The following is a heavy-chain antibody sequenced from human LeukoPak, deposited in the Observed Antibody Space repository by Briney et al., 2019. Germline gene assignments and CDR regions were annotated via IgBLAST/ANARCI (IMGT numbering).Heavy chain of an antibody. J-gene: IGHJ4*02. Sequence: GGSLRLSCAASGFTFSSYAMSWVRQTSGKVLEWVSAISASGASTYYADSVRGRFTVSRGNSNSTMYLQMNSLSAEDTAVYFCAKDPPHYETSGPYYFDYWGQGTLVTVSS. CDR3: AKDPPHYETSGPYYFDY. CDR2: ISASGAST. CDR1: GFTFSSYA. V-gene: IGHV3-23*01. D-gene: IGHD3-22*01.